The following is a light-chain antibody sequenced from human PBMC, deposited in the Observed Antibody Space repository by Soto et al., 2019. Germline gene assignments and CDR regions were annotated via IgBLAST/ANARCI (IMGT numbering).Light chain of an antibody. CDR1: QSVSSIY. Sequence: EIVLTQSPATLSLSPGERAALSCRASQSVSSIYLAWYQQKPGQAPRLLIYGASSRATGIPDRFSGSGSGTDFTLTISSLQSEDFAVYYCQQYNNWPPHFGQGTRLEIK. CDR3: QQYNNWPPH. J-gene: IGKJ5*01. V-gene: IGKV3D-15*01. CDR2: GAS.